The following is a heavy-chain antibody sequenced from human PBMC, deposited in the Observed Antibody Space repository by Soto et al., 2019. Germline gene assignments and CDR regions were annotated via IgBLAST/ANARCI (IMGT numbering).Heavy chain of an antibody. CDR2: IDPSDSCT. D-gene: IGHD2-2*01. J-gene: IGHJ6*02. CDR1: GYSFTSYW. CDR3: ASANCSSTSCPRPAMSQVGDCYYGMDV. V-gene: IGHV5-10-1*01. Sequence: LGESLKISCKGSGYSFTSYWISWVRQMPGKGLEWMGRIDPSDSCTNYSPSFQGHVTISADKSISTAYLQWSSLKASDTAMYYCASANCSSTSCPRPAMSQVGDCYYGMDVWGQGTTVTVSS.